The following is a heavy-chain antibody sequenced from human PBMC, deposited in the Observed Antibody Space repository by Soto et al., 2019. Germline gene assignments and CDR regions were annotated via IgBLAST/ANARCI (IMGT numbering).Heavy chain of an antibody. CDR3: ARVVSDYSGYDYTSYFDY. D-gene: IGHD5-12*01. J-gene: IGHJ4*02. CDR1: GGSISSSSYY. V-gene: IGHV4-39*07. CDR2: IYYSGST. Sequence: SETLSLTCTVSGGSISSSSYYWGWIRQPPGKGLEWIGIIYYSGSTYYNPSLKSRVTISADTSKNQCSLKLSSVTAADTAVYYCARVVSDYSGYDYTSYFDYWGQGTLVTVSS.